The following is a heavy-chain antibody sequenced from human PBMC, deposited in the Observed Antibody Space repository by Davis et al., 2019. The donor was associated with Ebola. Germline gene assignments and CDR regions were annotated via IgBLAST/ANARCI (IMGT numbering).Heavy chain of an antibody. D-gene: IGHD3-16*01. V-gene: IGHV3-73*01. CDR1: GFTFSGSA. CDR3: TKGGGAGGREDDY. J-gene: IGHJ4*02. CDR2: IRKANSYAT. Sequence: GESLKISCAASGFTFSGSAMHWVRQASGKGLEWVGRIRKANSYATAYAASVKGRFTISRDDSKNTAYLQMNSLKTEDTAVYYCTKGGGAGGREDDYWGQGTLVTVSS.